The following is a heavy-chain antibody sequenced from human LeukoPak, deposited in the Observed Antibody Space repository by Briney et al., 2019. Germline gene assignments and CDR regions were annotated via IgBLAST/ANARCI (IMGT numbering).Heavy chain of an antibody. CDR1: GFTFSSYG. J-gene: IGHJ5*02. D-gene: IGHD5-18*01. V-gene: IGHV3-33*01. Sequence: PGRSLRLSCAASGFTFSSYGMHWVRQAPGKGLEWVAVIWYDGSNKYYADSVKGRFTISRDNSKNTLYLQMNSLRAEDTAVYYCARGNRGRYSYGTHFDPWGQGTLVTVSS. CDR3: ARGNRGRYSYGTHFDP. CDR2: IWYDGSNK.